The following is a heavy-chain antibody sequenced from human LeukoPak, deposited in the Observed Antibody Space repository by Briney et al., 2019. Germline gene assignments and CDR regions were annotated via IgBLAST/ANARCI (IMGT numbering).Heavy chain of an antibody. Sequence: GGSLRLSCAASGFTFRNHWMHWVRQAPGKGLEWVAFIRYDGSNKYYADSVKGRFTISRDNSKNTLYLQMNSLRAEDTAVYYCANALEDYDSSGYLFDYWGQGTLVTVSS. J-gene: IGHJ4*02. D-gene: IGHD3-22*01. V-gene: IGHV3-30*02. CDR2: IRYDGSNK. CDR3: ANALEDYDSSGYLFDY. CDR1: GFTFRNHW.